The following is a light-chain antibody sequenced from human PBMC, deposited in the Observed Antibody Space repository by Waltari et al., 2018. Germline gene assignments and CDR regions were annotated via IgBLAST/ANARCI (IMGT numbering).Light chain of an antibody. Sequence: EIVLTQSPATLSLSPGERATTHCRASQSISSDLGWYQQKPGQAPRLLIYDASNRATGIPARFRGSGSGTDFTLTISSLEPEDIAVYYCQQRSKWPRTFGQGTKVEIK. CDR1: QSISSD. J-gene: IGKJ1*01. CDR3: QQRSKWPRT. V-gene: IGKV3-11*01. CDR2: DAS.